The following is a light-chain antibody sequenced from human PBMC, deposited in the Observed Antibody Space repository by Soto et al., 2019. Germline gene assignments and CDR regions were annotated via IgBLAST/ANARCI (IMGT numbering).Light chain of an antibody. CDR1: SSNIGAGYD. Sequence: QSVLTQPPSVSGAPGQRVTISRTGSSSNIGAGYDVHWYQQFPGTAPKLLIYANSHRPSGVPDRFSGSQSGTSASLTITGLQAEDEADYYCQSYDSRLSGYVFGTGTKLTVL. CDR3: QSYDSRLSGYV. J-gene: IGLJ1*01. V-gene: IGLV1-40*01. CDR2: ANS.